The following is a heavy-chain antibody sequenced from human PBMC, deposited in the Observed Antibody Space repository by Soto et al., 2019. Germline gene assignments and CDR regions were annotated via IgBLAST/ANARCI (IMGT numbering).Heavy chain of an antibody. J-gene: IGHJ6*02. CDR2: IYYSGST. CDR1: GGSISSGGYY. Sequence: SETLSLTCTVSGGSISSGGYYWSWIRQHPGKGLEWIGYIYYSGSTYYNPSLKSRVTISVDTSKDQFSLKLSSVTAADTAVYYCARGILQYYYGMDVWGQGTTVTVSS. V-gene: IGHV4-31*03. CDR3: ARGILQYYYGMDV. D-gene: IGHD4-4*01.